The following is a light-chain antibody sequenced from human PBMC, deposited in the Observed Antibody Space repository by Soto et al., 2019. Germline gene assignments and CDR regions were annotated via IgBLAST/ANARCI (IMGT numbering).Light chain of an antibody. CDR2: DTS. V-gene: IGKV3-11*01. J-gene: IGKJ3*01. CDR3: QQRTNWPRSFT. Sequence: EIALTQSPATLSLSPGERATLSCRASQSVSSYLAWYQQKPGQAPRLLIYDTSKRATGIPARFSGSGSGTDFTLTISSLEPEDCAVYYCQQRTNWPRSFTFGPGPKVDI. CDR1: QSVSSY.